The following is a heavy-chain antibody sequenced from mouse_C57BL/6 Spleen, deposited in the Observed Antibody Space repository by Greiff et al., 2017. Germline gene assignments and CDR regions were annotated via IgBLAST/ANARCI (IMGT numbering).Heavy chain of an antibody. J-gene: IGHJ4*01. CDR2: IDPSDSYT. V-gene: IGHV1-50*01. CDR1: GYTFTSYW. Sequence: QVQLQQPGAELVKPGASVKLSCKASGYTFTSYWMQWVKQRPGQGLEWIGEIDPSDSYTNYNQKIKGKATLTGDTSSSTAYMQLSSLTSEDSAVYYCARRRAMDYWGQGTSVTVSS. CDR3: ARRRAMDY.